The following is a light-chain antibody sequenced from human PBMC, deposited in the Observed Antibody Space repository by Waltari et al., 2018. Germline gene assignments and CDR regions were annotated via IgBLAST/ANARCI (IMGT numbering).Light chain of an antibody. Sequence: SYELTQPPSVSVSPGQTASITCSGDKLGEKYASWYQQKPGQSPVLVIYEDRRWPSGIPERFSGSNSGNTATLTISGTQAMDEADYYCQAWDSSIVFGGGTKLTVL. CDR1: KLGEKY. J-gene: IGLJ2*01. V-gene: IGLV3-1*01. CDR2: EDR. CDR3: QAWDSSIV.